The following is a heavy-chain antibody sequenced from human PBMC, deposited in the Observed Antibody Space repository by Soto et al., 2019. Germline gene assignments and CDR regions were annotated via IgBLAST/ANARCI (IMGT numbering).Heavy chain of an antibody. CDR2: INHSGST. V-gene: IGHV4-34*01. CDR3: ARGALRYFVAGDYYYMDV. Sequence: PSETLSLTCAVYGGSFSGYYWSWIRQPPGKGLEWIGEINHSGSTNYNPSLKSRVTISVDTSKNQFSLKLSSVTAADTAVYYFARGALRYFVAGDYYYMDVWGKGTTVTVSS. J-gene: IGHJ6*03. D-gene: IGHD3-9*01. CDR1: GGSFSGYY.